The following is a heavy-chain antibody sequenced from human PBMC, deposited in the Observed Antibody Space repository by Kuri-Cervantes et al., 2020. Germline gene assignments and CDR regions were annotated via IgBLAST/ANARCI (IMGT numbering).Heavy chain of an antibody. D-gene: IGHD3-16*01. CDR2: ISYDGSNK. Sequence: GESLKISCAASGFTFSSYAMHWVRQAPGKGLEWVAVISYDGSNKYYADSVKGRFTISRDNSKNTLYLQMHSLRAEDTAVYYCGIGGEFDYWGQGTLVTVSS. V-gene: IGHV3-30-3*01. CDR3: GIGGEFDY. CDR1: GFTFSSYA. J-gene: IGHJ4*02.